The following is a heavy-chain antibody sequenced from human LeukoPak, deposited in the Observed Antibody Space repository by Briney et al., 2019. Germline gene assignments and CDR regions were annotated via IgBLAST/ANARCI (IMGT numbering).Heavy chain of an antibody. CDR2: IYYSGST. Sequence: SVPLSLPCTVSGRSLSSYYRSWIRQPPGEGLEWIGYIYYSGSTNYNPSLKSRVTISVDTSKNQFSLKLSSVTAADTAVYYCARAVEGATTYYFDYWGQGTLVTVSS. CDR3: ARAVEGATTYYFDY. J-gene: IGHJ4*02. D-gene: IGHD1-26*01. CDR1: GRSLSSYY. V-gene: IGHV4-59*01.